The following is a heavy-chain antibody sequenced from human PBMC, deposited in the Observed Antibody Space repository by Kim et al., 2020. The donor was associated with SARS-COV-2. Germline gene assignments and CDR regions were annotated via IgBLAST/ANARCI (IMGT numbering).Heavy chain of an antibody. D-gene: IGHD2-2*02. CDR2: ISGSGGST. V-gene: IGHV3-23*01. Sequence: GGSLRLSCAASGFTFSSYAMSWVRQAPGKGLEWVSAISGSGGSTYYADSVKGRFTISRVNSKNTLYLQMNSLRAEDTAVYYCAKDRYQLLYRFDYWGQGTLVTVSS. CDR3: AKDRYQLLYRFDY. J-gene: IGHJ4*02. CDR1: GFTFSSYA.